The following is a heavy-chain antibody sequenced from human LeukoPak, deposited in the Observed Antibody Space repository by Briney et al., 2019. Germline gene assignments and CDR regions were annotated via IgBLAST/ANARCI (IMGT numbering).Heavy chain of an antibody. Sequence: SVKVSCKASGGTLSSYTISWVRQAPGQGLEWMGRIIPIFGTANYAQKFQGRVTITTDESTSTAYMELSSLRSEDTAVYYCARDGAYCGGDCYSGPPDYWGQGTLVTVSS. D-gene: IGHD2-21*02. J-gene: IGHJ4*02. V-gene: IGHV1-69*05. CDR1: GGTLSSYT. CDR3: ARDGAYCGGDCYSGPPDY. CDR2: IIPIFGTA.